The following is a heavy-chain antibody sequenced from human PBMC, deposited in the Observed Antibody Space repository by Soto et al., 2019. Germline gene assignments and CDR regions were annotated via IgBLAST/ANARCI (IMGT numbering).Heavy chain of an antibody. CDR1: GYTFTTYG. V-gene: IGHV1-18*01. J-gene: IGHJ3*02. CDR3: ARMIAVAGTDIDI. CDR2: IRXYNGKX. Sequence: XVKVSCKASGYTFTTYGISWVRQAPGQXLEWMGWIRXYNGKXNYAPKLQGRVXMTTDTSTXTAYIELRTLRSDDPAVYYCARMIAVAGTDIDIWGQGTMVTV. D-gene: IGHD6-19*01.